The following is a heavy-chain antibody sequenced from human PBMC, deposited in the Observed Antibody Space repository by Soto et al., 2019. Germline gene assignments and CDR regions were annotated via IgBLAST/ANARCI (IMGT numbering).Heavy chain of an antibody. J-gene: IGHJ6*02. V-gene: IGHV3-30-3*01. CDR2: ISYDGSNK. CDR3: ARGKDSGSYYYYYGMDV. D-gene: IGHD1-26*01. Sequence: GGSLRLSCAASGFTFSSYAMHWVRQAPGKGLEWVAVISYDGSNKYYADSVKGRFTISRDNSKNTLYLQMNSLRAEDTAVYYCARGKDSGSYYYYYGMDVWGQGTTVTVSS. CDR1: GFTFSSYA.